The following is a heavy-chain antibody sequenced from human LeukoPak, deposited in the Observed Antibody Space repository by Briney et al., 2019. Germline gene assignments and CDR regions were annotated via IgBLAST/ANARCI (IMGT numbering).Heavy chain of an antibody. CDR3: ARDSVDTAMIDY. V-gene: IGHV3-66*02. CDR1: GFTVSINY. CDR2: IYSGGST. Sequence: RGSLRLSCAASGFTVSINYMSWVRQAPGKGLEWVSLIYSGGSTYYADSAKGRFTISRDNSKNTLYLKMNSVRAEGTAVYYCARDSVDTAMIDYWGQGTLVTVSS. D-gene: IGHD5-18*01. J-gene: IGHJ4*02.